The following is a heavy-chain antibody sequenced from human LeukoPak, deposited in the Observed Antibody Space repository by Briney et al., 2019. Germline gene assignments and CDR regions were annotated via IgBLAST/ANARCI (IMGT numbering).Heavy chain of an antibody. CDR3: ARDPMVVYDLEIDY. CDR1: GFTFSSYW. D-gene: IGHD2-8*02. Sequence: GGSLRLSCAASGFTFSSYWMSWVRQAPGKGLEWVANIKQDGSEKYYVDSVKGRFTISRDNAKNSLYLQMNSLRAEDTAVYYCARDPMVVYDLEIDYWGQGTLVTVSS. J-gene: IGHJ4*02. CDR2: IKQDGSEK. V-gene: IGHV3-7*01.